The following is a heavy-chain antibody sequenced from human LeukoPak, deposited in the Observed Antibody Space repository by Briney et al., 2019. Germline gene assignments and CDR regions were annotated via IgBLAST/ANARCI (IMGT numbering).Heavy chain of an antibody. J-gene: IGHJ4*02. CDR3: ARGSSSWFGEGNFDY. CDR1: GFTFSSYA. D-gene: IGHD6-13*01. V-gene: IGHV3-23*01. Sequence: GGSLRLSCAASGFTFSSYAMSWVRQAPGRGLEWVSAISGSGGRTYYADSVKGRFTISRDNSKNTLYLQMNSLRAEDTAVYYCARGSSSWFGEGNFDYWGQGTLVTVSS. CDR2: ISGSGGRT.